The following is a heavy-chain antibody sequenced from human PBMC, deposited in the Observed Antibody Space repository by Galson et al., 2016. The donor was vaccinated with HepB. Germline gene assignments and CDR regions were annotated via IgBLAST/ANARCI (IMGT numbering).Heavy chain of an antibody. CDR3: AKCSSIYTNSLYSAMTDY. CDR2: INPSGGST. Sequence: SVKVSCKASGYTFTSYNVHWVRQAPGQGLEWMGIINPSGGSTSYAQKFQGRVTMTRDTSTSTVYMELSSLRFEDTAVYYCAKCSSIYTNSLYSAMTDYWGQGTLVTVSS. V-gene: IGHV1-46*01. J-gene: IGHJ4*02. D-gene: IGHD2-8*01. CDR1: GYTFTSYN.